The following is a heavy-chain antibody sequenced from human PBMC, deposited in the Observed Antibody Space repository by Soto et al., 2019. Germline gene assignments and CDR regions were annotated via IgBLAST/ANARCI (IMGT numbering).Heavy chain of an antibody. CDR2: ISAYNGNT. CDR1: GYTFTSYG. Sequence: ASVKVSCKASGYTFTSYGISWVRQAPGQGLEWMGWISAYNGNTNYAQKLQGRVTMTTDTSTSTAYMELRSLRSDDTAVYYCARVVPLGYGDYRPFDYWGQGTLVTVSS. D-gene: IGHD4-17*01. J-gene: IGHJ4*02. CDR3: ARVVPLGYGDYRPFDY. V-gene: IGHV1-18*01.